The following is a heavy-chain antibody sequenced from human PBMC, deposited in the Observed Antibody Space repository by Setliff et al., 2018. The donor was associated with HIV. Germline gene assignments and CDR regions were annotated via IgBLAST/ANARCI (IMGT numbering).Heavy chain of an antibody. CDR1: GGSISSRTYY. Sequence: SETLSLTCTVSGGSISSRTYYWGWIRQPPGTGLEWIGSIYYSGSTYYNPSLKSRVTISVDTSKNQFSPKLSSVTAADTAVYYCARAVPSYYYGSGSISPSFDYWGQGTLVTV. D-gene: IGHD3-10*01. CDR2: IYYSGST. V-gene: IGHV4-39*01. CDR3: ARAVPSYYYGSGSISPSFDY. J-gene: IGHJ4*02.